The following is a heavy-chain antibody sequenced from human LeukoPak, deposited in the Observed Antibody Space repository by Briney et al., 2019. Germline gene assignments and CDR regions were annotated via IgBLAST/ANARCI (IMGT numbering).Heavy chain of an antibody. CDR3: AKDINEYGSGSYSFDY. D-gene: IGHD3-10*01. V-gene: IGHV3-43*01. CDR2: ISWDGGST. CDR1: GFTFDDYT. Sequence: GGSLRLSCAASGFTFDDYTMHWVRQAPGKGLEWVSLISWDGGSTYYADSVKGRFTISRDNSKNSLYLQMNSLRTEDTALYYCAKDINEYGSGSYSFDYWGQGTLVTVSS. J-gene: IGHJ4*02.